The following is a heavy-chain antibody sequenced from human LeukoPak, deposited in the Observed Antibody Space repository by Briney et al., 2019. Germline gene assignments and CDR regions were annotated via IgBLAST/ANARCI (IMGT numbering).Heavy chain of an antibody. V-gene: IGHV1-2*02. CDR1: GYTFTAYY. CDR2: INPNSGDT. J-gene: IGHJ4*02. CDR3: AREQDIGMVSALDY. Sequence: ASVKVSCKPSGYTFTAYYMHWVRQAPGLGLEWMGWINPNSGDTNYAQKFQGRVTMTRDTSISTAYMGLSRLTSDDTAVFYCAREQDIGMVSALDYWGQGTLVTVSS. D-gene: IGHD5-18*01.